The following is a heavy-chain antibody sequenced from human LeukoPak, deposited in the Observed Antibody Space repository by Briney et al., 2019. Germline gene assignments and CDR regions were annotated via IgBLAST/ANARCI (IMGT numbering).Heavy chain of an antibody. CDR2: IWYDGSNK. CDR3: AKDQRDYYDSSGSDY. Sequence: GGSLRLSCAASGFTFTDYGMHWVRQAPGKGLEWVAVIWYDGSNKYYADSVKGRFTISRDNSKKTLYLQMNSLRAEDTAVYYCAKDQRDYYDSSGSDYWGQGTLVTVSS. D-gene: IGHD3-22*01. CDR1: GFTFTDYG. V-gene: IGHV3-30*02. J-gene: IGHJ4*02.